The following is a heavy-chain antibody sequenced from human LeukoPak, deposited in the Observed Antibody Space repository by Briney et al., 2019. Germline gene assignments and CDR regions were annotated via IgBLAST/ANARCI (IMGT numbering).Heavy chain of an antibody. CDR2: ISSSTSYI. Sequence: GGSLRLSCAASEFTFSSYSMNWVRQAPGMGLEWVSSISSSTSYIYYADSVKGRFTISRDNAKNSLYLQMNSLRAEDTAVYYCARGRGYNWNEMGYFDYWGQGTLVTVSS. J-gene: IGHJ4*02. CDR3: ARGRGYNWNEMGYFDY. D-gene: IGHD1-20*01. CDR1: EFTFSSYS. V-gene: IGHV3-21*01.